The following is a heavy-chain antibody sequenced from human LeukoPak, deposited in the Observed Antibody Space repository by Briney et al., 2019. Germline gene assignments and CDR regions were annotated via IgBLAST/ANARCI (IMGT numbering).Heavy chain of an antibody. D-gene: IGHD1-26*01. Sequence: PGGSLRLSCAASGFTFDDYAMHWVRQAPGKGLEWVSLISGDGGSTYYADSVEGRFTISSDKSKKSLYLQMNSLRTEDTALYYCEKDHSGSYYEWVFDYWGQGTLVTVSS. J-gene: IGHJ4*02. CDR2: ISGDGGST. CDR3: EKDHSGSYYEWVFDY. V-gene: IGHV3-43*02. CDR1: GFTFDDYA.